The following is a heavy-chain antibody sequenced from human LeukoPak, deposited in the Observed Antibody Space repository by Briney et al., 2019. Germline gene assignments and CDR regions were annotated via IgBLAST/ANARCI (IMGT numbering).Heavy chain of an antibody. J-gene: IGHJ6*02. CDR1: GFTFRTYD. Sequence: GGSLRLSCAASGFTFRTYDFHWVRQVKGIGLEWVSGIGTAGDTYYAGSVKGRFTISRENAKNSLYPQMNSLRAGDTALYYCVRVAWLDYHSMDVWGQGTTVTVSS. CDR2: IGTAGDT. D-gene: IGHD5-12*01. CDR3: VRVAWLDYHSMDV. V-gene: IGHV3-13*01.